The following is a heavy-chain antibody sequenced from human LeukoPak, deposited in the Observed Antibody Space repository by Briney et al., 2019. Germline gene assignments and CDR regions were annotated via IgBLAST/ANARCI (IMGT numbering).Heavy chain of an antibody. Sequence: SETLSLTCAVSGDSISNNNWWTWVRQPPGKGLEWIGEIYHSGTTNYNPSLKSRVTISVDKSKNQFSLKLSSVTAADTAIYYCARDLVDSGGYYFDYWGQGTLVTVSS. D-gene: IGHD3-22*01. J-gene: IGHJ4*02. CDR1: GDSISNNNW. CDR2: IYHSGTT. CDR3: ARDLVDSGGYYFDY. V-gene: IGHV4-4*02.